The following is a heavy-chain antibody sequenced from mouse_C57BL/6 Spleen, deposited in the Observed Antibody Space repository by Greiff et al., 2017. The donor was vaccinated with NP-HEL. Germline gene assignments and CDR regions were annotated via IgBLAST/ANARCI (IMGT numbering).Heavy chain of an antibody. CDR2: INPSSGYT. CDR3: ARDDYRGYYFDY. V-gene: IGHV1-4*01. CDR1: GYTFTSYT. J-gene: IGHJ2*01. D-gene: IGHD2-4*01. Sequence: QVQLQQSGAELARPGASVKMSCKASGYTFTSYTMHWVKQRPGQGLEWIGYINPSSGYTKYNQKFKDKATLTADKSSSTAYMQLSSLTSEDSPVYYCARDDYRGYYFDYWGQGTTLTVSS.